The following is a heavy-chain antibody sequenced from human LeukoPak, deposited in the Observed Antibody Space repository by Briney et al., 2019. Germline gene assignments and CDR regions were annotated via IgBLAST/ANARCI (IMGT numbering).Heavy chain of an antibody. J-gene: IGHJ4*02. D-gene: IGHD5-24*01. V-gene: IGHV3-48*03. CDR2: IGIDSGNT. CDR1: GFTFSTYE. Sequence: GGSLRLSCAASGFTFSTYEMNWVRQAPGKGLEWISYIGIDSGNTNYADSVKGRFTISGDKAKNSLYLQMNSLRVEDTAVYYCARDYKYAFDNWGQGTLVTVSS. CDR3: ARDYKYAFDN.